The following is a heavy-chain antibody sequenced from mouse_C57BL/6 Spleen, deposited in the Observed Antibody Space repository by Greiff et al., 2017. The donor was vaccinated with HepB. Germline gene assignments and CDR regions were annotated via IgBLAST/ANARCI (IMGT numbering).Heavy chain of an antibody. Sequence: QVQLQQPGPELVKPGASVKLSCKASGYTFTSYDINWVKQRPGQGLEWIGRIYPRDGSTKYNEKLKGKATLTVDTSSSTAYMELHSLTSEDSAVYFCARRDYGGSAWFAYWGQGTLVTVSA. V-gene: IGHV1-85*01. CDR2: IYPRDGST. CDR3: ARRDYGGSAWFAY. CDR1: GYTFTSYD. D-gene: IGHD1-1*01. J-gene: IGHJ3*01.